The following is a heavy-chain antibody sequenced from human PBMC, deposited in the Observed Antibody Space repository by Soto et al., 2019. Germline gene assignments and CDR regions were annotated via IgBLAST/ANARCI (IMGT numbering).Heavy chain of an antibody. J-gene: IGHJ4*02. V-gene: IGHV2-5*02. CDR2: IYWDDDK. D-gene: IGHD5-12*01. Sequence: QITLKESGTTLVKPTQTLTLTCTFSGFSLSTSGVGVGWIRQPPGKALEWLALIYWDDDKLYSPSLKSRLTITKDTSKNQVVLTMTNMDPVDTATYYCAQSGSHLYYFDYWGQGTLVTVSS. CDR3: AQSGSHLYYFDY. CDR1: GFSLSTSGVG.